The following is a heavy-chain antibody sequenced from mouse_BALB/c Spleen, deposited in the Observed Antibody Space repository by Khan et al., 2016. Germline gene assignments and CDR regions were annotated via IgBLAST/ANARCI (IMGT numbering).Heavy chain of an antibody. D-gene: IGHD2-1*01. V-gene: IGHV5-6-5*01. J-gene: IGHJ2*01. CDR2: ISSGGST. CDR3: VREDYGNYGDYFDY. Sequence: EVELVESGGGLVKPGGSLKLSCAASGFTFSNYAMSWVRQTPEKRLEWVASISSGGSTYYPDSVKGRFTISRDNARNILNPQMSSLRAEDTAMYFCVREDYGNYGDYFDYWGQGTTLTVSS. CDR1: GFTFSNYA.